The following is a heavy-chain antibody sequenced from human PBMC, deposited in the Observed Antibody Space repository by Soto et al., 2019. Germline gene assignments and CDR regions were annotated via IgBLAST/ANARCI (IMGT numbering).Heavy chain of an antibody. V-gene: IGHV4-34*01. Sequence: LXLACAVYAGSFSGYYWSWIRQPPVKGLEWIGEINHSGSTNYNPSLKSRVTISVDTSKNQFSLKLSSVTAADTAVYYCARSATIFGVVIIQSYYYGMDVWGQGTTVTVSS. CDR3: ARSATIFGVVIIQSYYYGMDV. CDR2: INHSGST. J-gene: IGHJ6*02. CDR1: AGSFSGYY. D-gene: IGHD3-3*01.